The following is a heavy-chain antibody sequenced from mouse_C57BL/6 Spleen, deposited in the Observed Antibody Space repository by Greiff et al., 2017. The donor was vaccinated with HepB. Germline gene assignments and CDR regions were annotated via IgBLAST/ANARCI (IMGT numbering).Heavy chain of an antibody. CDR2: IDPSDSET. D-gene: IGHD1-1*01. CDR3: ARWITTVRYFDV. Sequence: QVQLKQPGAELVRPGSSVKLSCKASGYTFTSYWMHWVKQRPIQGLEWIGNIDPSDSETHYNQKFKDKATLTVDKSSSTAYMQLSSLTSEDSAVYYCARWITTVRYFDVWGTGTTVTVSS. CDR1: GYTFTSYW. V-gene: IGHV1-52*01. J-gene: IGHJ1*03.